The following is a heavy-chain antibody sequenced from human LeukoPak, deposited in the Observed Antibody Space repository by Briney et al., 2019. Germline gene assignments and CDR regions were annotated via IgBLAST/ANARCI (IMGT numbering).Heavy chain of an antibody. CDR1: GFTFSSYS. D-gene: IGHD2-2*01. CDR3: ARDRPPASTTIFDC. V-gene: IGHV3-21*04. Sequence: GGSLRLSCAASGFTFSSYSMNWVRQAPGKGLEWVSSISSSSSYIYYADSVRGRFTISRDNAKNSLYLQMNSLRAEDTAVYYCARDRPPASTTIFDCWGQGTLVTVSS. CDR2: ISSSSSYI. J-gene: IGHJ4*02.